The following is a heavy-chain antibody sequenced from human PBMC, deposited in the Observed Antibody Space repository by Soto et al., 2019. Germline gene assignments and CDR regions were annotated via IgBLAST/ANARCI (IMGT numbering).Heavy chain of an antibody. D-gene: IGHD1-26*01. CDR1: GYTFTGYY. V-gene: IGHV1-2*02. CDR3: ASPRELTSSCYYVVTFDV. Sequence: EASVKVSCKASGYTFTGYYIHWVRQAPGQGLEWMGWIHLNSGGTNYAQTFQGRITMTRDMSVTTVFMEMTGLTYDDTAVYYCASPRELTSSCYYVVTFDVWGQGTPVTVSS. J-gene: IGHJ6*02. CDR2: IHLNSGGT.